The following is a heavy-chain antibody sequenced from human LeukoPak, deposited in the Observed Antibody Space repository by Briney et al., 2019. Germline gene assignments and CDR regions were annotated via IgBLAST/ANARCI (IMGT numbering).Heavy chain of an antibody. CDR2: ISSSGNTT. D-gene: IGHD6-19*01. V-gene: IGHV3-11*04. CDR3: ARLYSSGWRYFDY. Sequence: GGSLRLSCAASGFTFSDYYMSWIRQAPGKGLECVSYISSSGNTTYHADSVKGRFTISRDNAKNSLYLQMNSLRAEDTAVYYCARLYSSGWRYFDYWGQGTLVTVSS. J-gene: IGHJ4*02. CDR1: GFTFSDYY.